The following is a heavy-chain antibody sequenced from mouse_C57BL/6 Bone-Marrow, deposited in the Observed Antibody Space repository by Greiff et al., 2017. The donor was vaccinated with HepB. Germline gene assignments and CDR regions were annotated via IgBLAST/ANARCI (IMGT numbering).Heavy chain of an antibody. CDR3: ARGGVRRGYAMDY. CDR1: GYTFTNYW. D-gene: IGHD2-14*01. V-gene: IGHV1-63*01. Sequence: VKLQESGAELVRPGTSVKMSCKASGYTFTNYWIGWAKQRPGHGLEWIGDIYPGGGDTNYNEKFKGKATLTADKSSSTAYMQFSSLTSEDSAIYYCARGGVRRGYAMDYWGQGTSVTVSS. CDR2: IYPGGGDT. J-gene: IGHJ4*01.